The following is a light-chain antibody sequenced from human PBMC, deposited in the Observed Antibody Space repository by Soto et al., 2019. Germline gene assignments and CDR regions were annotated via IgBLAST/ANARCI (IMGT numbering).Light chain of an antibody. Sequence: QSLLTQPPSVSGAPGQRVTISCTGSSSNIGAGYDVHWYQQLPGTAPKLIIYEGNKRPSGVSNRFSGSKSGNTASLTISGLQAEDEADYYCCSPWVFGGGTKLTVL. V-gene: IGLV1-40*01. CDR3: CSPWV. CDR2: EGN. J-gene: IGLJ3*02. CDR1: SSNIGAGYD.